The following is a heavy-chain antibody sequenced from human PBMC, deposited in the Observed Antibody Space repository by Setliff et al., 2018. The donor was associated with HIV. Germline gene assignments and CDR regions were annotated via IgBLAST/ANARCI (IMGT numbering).Heavy chain of an antibody. CDR2: VSYSGAT. CDR3: ARSAYDSSGLPY. Sequence: SETLSLTCTVSGGSITAPYNYWSWIRQPPGKGLEWVGYVSYSGATYYNPSLKTRAAISVDTSKNQFSLKLSSVTAADTAVYYCARSAYDSSGLPYWGQGTLVTVSS. D-gene: IGHD3-22*01. CDR1: GGSITAPYNY. V-gene: IGHV4-30-4*01. J-gene: IGHJ4*02.